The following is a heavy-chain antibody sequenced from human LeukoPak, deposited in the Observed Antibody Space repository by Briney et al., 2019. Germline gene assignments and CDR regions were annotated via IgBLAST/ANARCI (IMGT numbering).Heavy chain of an antibody. CDR2: IKQDGSQT. V-gene: IGHV3-7*04. D-gene: IGHD2-15*01. Sequence: GGSLRLSCAASGFTFSTYWMSWVRQAPGKGLEWVANIKQDGSQTYYVDSVRGRFTISRDNAKNSLYLQMNSLTAVDTAVYYCARLYCSGATCYANLDYWGQGTLVAVSS. CDR3: ARLYCSGATCYANLDY. CDR1: GFTFSTYW. J-gene: IGHJ4*02.